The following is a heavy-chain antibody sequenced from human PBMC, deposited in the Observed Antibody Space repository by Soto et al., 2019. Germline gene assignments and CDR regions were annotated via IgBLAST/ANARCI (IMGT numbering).Heavy chain of an antibody. CDR2: IIPIFGTA. CDR3: ASGHYYDSSGYYPTPVDYYYYGMDV. J-gene: IGHJ6*02. CDR1: GGTFSSYA. Sequence: QVQLVQSGAEVKKPGSSVKVSCKASGGTFSSYAISWVRQAPGQGLEWMGGIIPIFGTANYAQKFQGRVTITADESTSTAYMELSSLRSEDTAVYYCASGHYYDSSGYYPTPVDYYYYGMDVWGQGTTVTVSS. D-gene: IGHD3-22*01. V-gene: IGHV1-69*01.